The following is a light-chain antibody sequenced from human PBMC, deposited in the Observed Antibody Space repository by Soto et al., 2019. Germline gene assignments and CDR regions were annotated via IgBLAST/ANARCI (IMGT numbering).Light chain of an antibody. CDR2: EVS. J-gene: IGLJ1*01. CDR3: RSYTTSNTRV. V-gene: IGLV2-14*01. CDR1: SSDVGGYNY. Sequence: QSALTQPASVSGSPGQSITISCTGTSSDVGGYNYVSWYQQHPGKAPKLMIYEVSTRPSGVPNRFSASKSGNTASLTISGLQAEDEADYYCRSYTTSNTRVFGTGTKLTVL.